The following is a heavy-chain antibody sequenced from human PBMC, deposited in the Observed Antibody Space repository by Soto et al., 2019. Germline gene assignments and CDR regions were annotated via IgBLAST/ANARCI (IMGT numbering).Heavy chain of an antibody. D-gene: IGHD1-26*01. Sequence: QVQLVQSGAEVKKSGASVKVSCKAPGYTFTGYYIHWVRQAPGQGPEWMGEISPNSGGTKYAQRFQGRVTMTRDTSITTVDMELSNLSPDDTAVYYCGKGRSGDVGVFYWGQGTLATVYS. CDR1: GYTFTGYY. CDR2: ISPNSGGT. V-gene: IGHV1-2*02. J-gene: IGHJ4*02. CDR3: GKGRSGDVGVFY.